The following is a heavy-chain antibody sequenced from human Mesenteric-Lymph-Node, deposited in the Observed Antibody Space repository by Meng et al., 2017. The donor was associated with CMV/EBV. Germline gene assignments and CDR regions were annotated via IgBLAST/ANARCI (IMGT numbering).Heavy chain of an antibody. V-gene: IGHV4-39*07. J-gene: IGHJ5*02. D-gene: IGHD4-11*01. CDR1: GGSISSSSYH. CDR3: ASGTSSASDYSKMGDWFDP. Sequence: SETLSLTCTVSGGSISSSSYHWGWIRQPPGKGLEWIGSIYYSGSTYYNPSLKSRVTISVDTSKNQFSLKLSSVTAADTAVYYCASGTSSASDYSKMGDWFDPWGQGTLVTVSS. CDR2: IYYSGST.